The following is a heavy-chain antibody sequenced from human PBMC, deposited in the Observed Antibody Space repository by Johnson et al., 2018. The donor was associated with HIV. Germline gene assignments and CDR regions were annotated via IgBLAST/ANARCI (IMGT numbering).Heavy chain of an antibody. Sequence: QLVESGGGLVQPGGSLRLSCAASGFTVSSNYMSWVRQAPGKGLEWVAVISYDGSNKYYADSVKGRFTISRDNPKNTVYLHMNNLRAEDTALYYCAKVYYDSSGYGAFDIWGQGTMVTVSS. V-gene: IGHV3-30*18. J-gene: IGHJ3*02. CDR2: ISYDGSNK. D-gene: IGHD3-22*01. CDR1: GFTVSSNY. CDR3: AKVYYDSSGYGAFDI.